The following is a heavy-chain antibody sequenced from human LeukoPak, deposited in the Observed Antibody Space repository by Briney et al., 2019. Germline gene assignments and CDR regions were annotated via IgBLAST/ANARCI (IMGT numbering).Heavy chain of an antibody. V-gene: IGHV4-39*01. Sequence: SETLSLACTVSGGSISNYWSWIRQPPGKGLEWIGSIYYSGSTYYNPSLESRLTISVDTSKNQFSLKLSSLTAADTAVYYCARYNYYGSGSYYLGPMDYWGQGTLVTVSS. D-gene: IGHD3-10*01. J-gene: IGHJ4*02. CDR2: IYYSGST. CDR3: ARYNYYGSGSYYLGPMDY. CDR1: GGSISNY.